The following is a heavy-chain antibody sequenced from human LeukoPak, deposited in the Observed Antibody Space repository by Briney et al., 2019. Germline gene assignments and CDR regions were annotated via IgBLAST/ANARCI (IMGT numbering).Heavy chain of an antibody. V-gene: IGHV2-5*02. Sequence: SGPTLVNXTQTLTLTCTFSGFSFSTSGVGVAWIRQPPGKALEWLAVIYWDDDKRYSPSLKTRLPITKDTSKNQVVLTMTNMDPVDTATYYCARSPYYDILTGSRGTFDYWGQGTLVTVSS. CDR1: GFSFSTSGVG. J-gene: IGHJ4*02. D-gene: IGHD3-9*01. CDR2: IYWDDDK. CDR3: ARSPYYDILTGSRGTFDY.